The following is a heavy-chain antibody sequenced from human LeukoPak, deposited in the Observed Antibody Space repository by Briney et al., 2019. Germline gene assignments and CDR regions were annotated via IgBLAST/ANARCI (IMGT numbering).Heavy chain of an antibody. Sequence: SETLSLTRTVSVGPTSSSMYYRGWIRQPPGKGLEWIGNIYYSGNTYYNPSLKSRVTISVVTSKNQFSLKLSSVTAADTAVYFCARYSRSHYAFDISGQGKVVTVSS. CDR2: IYYSGNT. V-gene: IGHV4-39*01. J-gene: IGHJ3*02. D-gene: IGHD1-26*01. CDR1: VGPTSSSMYY. CDR3: ARYSRSHYAFDI.